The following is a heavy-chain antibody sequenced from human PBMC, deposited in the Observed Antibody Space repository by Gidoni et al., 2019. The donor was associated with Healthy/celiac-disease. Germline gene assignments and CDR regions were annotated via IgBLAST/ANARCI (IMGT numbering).Heavy chain of an antibody. D-gene: IGHD1-26*01. Sequence: QVQLVQSGAEVKTPGSSVKVSCSASGSTFTGYNMHWVRQAPGQGLEWMGWINPNSGGTNYAQKFQGWVTMTRDTSISTAYMELSRLRSDDTAVYYCARAKTIVGATLDYWGQGTLVTVSS. CDR1: GSTFTGYN. CDR3: ARAKTIVGATLDY. CDR2: INPNSGGT. J-gene: IGHJ4*02. V-gene: IGHV1-2*04.